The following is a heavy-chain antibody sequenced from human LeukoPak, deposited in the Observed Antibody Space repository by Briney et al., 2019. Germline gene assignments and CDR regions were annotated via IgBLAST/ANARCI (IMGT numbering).Heavy chain of an antibody. CDR3: ARVRWFWFDP. V-gene: IGHV4-59*01. Sequence: TSETLSLTCTVSGGSISSYYWSWIRQPPGKGLEWIGYIYYSGSTNYNPSLKSRVTISVDTSKNQFSLKLSSVTAADTAVYYCARVRWFWFDPWGQGTLVTVSS. D-gene: IGHD2-15*01. CDR2: IYYSGST. CDR1: GGSISSYY. J-gene: IGHJ5*02.